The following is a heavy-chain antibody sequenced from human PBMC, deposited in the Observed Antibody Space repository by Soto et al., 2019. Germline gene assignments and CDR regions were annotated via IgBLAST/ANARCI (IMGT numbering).Heavy chain of an antibody. V-gene: IGHV4-59*08. Sequence: QVQLQESGPGLVKPSETLSLTCTVSGGSISNYYWSWIRQPPGKGLEWIGYIYYSGSTNYNPSLXSXAXIXXDTSKNQFSLKLSSVTAADTAVYYCARRWGGTFDIWGQGTMVTVSS. D-gene: IGHD3-10*01. CDR3: ARRWGGTFDI. J-gene: IGHJ3*02. CDR2: IYYSGST. CDR1: GGSISNYY.